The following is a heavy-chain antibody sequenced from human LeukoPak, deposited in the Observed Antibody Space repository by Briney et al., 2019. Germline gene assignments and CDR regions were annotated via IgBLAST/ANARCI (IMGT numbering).Heavy chain of an antibody. CDR1: GYTLTELS. D-gene: IGHD3-10*01. J-gene: IGHJ5*02. CDR2: FDPEDGET. CDR3: ATAIGSGIDWFDP. Sequence: ASVKVSCKVSGYTLTELSMHWVRQAPGKGLEWMGGFDPEDGETIYAQKFQGRVTMTEDTSTDTAYTELSSLRSEDTAVYYCATAIGSGIDWFDPWGQGTLVTVSS. V-gene: IGHV1-24*01.